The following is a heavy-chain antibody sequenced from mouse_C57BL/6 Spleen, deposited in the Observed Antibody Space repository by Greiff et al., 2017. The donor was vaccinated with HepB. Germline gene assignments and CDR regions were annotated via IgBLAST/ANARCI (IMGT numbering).Heavy chain of an antibody. J-gene: IGHJ2*01. D-gene: IGHD2-4*01. V-gene: IGHV5-15*01. CDR2: ISNLAYSI. Sequence: EVKLMESGGGLVQPGGSLKLSCAASGFTFSDYGMAWVRQAPRKGPEWVAFISNLAYSIYYADTVTGRFTISRENAKNTLYLEMSSLRSEDTAMYYCARLRDYDDYFDYWGQGTTLTVSS. CDR1: GFTFSDYG. CDR3: ARLRDYDDYFDY.